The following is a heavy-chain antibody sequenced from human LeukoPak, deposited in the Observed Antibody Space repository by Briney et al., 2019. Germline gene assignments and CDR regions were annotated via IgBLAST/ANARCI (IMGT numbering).Heavy chain of an antibody. V-gene: IGHV1-2*06. CDR2: TNPNSGGT. D-gene: IGHD6-6*01. CDR1: GYTFTGYY. J-gene: IGHJ4*02. Sequence: APVKVSCKASGYTFTGYYMHWVRQAPGQGLEWMGRTNPNSGGTNYAQKFQGRVTLTRDTSISTAYMELSRLRSDDTAVYYCASLQYSSSPTDYWGQGTLVTVSS. CDR3: ASLQYSSSPTDY.